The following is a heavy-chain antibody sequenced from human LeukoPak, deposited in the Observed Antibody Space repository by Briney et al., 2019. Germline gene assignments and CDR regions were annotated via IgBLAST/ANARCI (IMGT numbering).Heavy chain of an antibody. CDR1: GFTFSSYS. D-gene: IGHD2-2*01. CDR2: ISSSSSYI. J-gene: IGHJ5*02. Sequence: GGSLRLSCAASGFTFSSYSMNWVRQAPGKGLEWVSSISSSSSYIYYADSVKGRFTISRDNAKNSLYLQMNSLRAEDTAVYYCARDLEGDCSSTSRNWFDPWGQGTLVTVSS. CDR3: ARDLEGDCSSTSRNWFDP. V-gene: IGHV3-21*01.